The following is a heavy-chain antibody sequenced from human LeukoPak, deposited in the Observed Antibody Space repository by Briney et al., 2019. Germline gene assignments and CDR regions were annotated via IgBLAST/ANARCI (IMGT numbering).Heavy chain of an antibody. Sequence: SETLSLTCTVSGGSITSYYWSWIRQPPGKGLEWLGYSYYIGSTNYNPSLENRVTISVDTSKNQFSLRLSSVTAADTAVYYCARLGGYSYYYDSSGYRLGELDYWGQGTLVTVSS. CDR2: SYYIGST. J-gene: IGHJ4*02. CDR1: GGSITSYY. CDR3: ARLGGYSYYYDSSGYRLGELDY. D-gene: IGHD3-22*01. V-gene: IGHV4-59*01.